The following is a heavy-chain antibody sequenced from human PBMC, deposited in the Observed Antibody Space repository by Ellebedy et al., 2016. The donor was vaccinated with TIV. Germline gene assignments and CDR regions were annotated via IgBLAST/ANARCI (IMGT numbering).Heavy chain of an antibody. CDR1: GYIFTSYY. CDR2: INPSDGST. J-gene: IGHJ4*02. D-gene: IGHD3-22*01. V-gene: IGHV1-46*01. CDR3: ARAVLTYFYHSSGWDY. Sequence: ASVKVSXXAFGYIFTSYYIHWVRQAPGQGREWMGIINPSDGSTTYAQRFQGRVTLTRDTSTSTVYMELSSLRTEDTSVYYCARAVLTYFYHSSGWDYWGQGTLVSVSS.